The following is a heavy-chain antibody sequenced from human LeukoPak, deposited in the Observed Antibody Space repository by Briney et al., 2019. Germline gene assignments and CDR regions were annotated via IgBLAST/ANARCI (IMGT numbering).Heavy chain of an antibody. CDR2: IYQSETA. D-gene: IGHD2-21*02. J-gene: IGHJ4*02. Sequence: SETLSLTCTVSGYSISSGYFWGWMRQPPGKGLEWIGSIYQSETAHYNPSLKSRVTISVDTSKNQFSLKLRSVMAADTAVYYCASAYCVGDCTVLHIYFDNWGQGTLVTVS. CDR3: ASAYCVGDCTVLHIYFDN. V-gene: IGHV4-38-2*02. CDR1: GYSISSGYF.